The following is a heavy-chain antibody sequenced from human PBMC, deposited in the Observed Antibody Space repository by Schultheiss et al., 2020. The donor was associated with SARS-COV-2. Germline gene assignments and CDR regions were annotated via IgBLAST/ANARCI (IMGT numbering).Heavy chain of an antibody. CDR3: ARTGGVPAAMGWFDP. Sequence: SQTLSLTCTVSGGSISSYYWSWIRQPAGKGLEWIGRIYTSGSTNYNPSLKSRVTMSVDTSKNQFSLKLSSVTAADTAVYYCARTGGVPAAMGWFDPWGQGTLVTVSS. CDR1: GGSISSYY. CDR2: IYTSGST. V-gene: IGHV4-4*07. J-gene: IGHJ5*02. D-gene: IGHD2-2*01.